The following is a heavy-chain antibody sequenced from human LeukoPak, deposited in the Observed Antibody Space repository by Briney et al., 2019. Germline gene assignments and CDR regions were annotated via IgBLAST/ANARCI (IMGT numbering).Heavy chain of an antibody. CDR1: GFTFSDYY. CDR3: ARDRFGYRYYDSSGYGY. CDR2: IKQDGSEK. D-gene: IGHD3-22*01. J-gene: IGHJ4*02. V-gene: IGHV3-7*01. Sequence: PGGSLRLSCAASGFTFSDYYMSWIRQAPGKGLEWVANIKQDGSEKYYVDSVKGRFTISRDNAKNSLYLQMNSLRAEDTAVYYCARDRFGYRYYDSSGYGYWGQGTLVTVSS.